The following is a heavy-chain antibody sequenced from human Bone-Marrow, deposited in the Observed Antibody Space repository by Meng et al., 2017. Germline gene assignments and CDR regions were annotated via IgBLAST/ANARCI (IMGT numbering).Heavy chain of an antibody. CDR1: GFSRSTSGVG. Sequence: QTTLEDIGPTLVKPTQPPRLTCSFPGFSRSTSGVGVGWIRQPPGKALEWLALIYWNDDKRYSPSLKSRLTITKDTSKNQVVLTMTNMDPVDTATYYCAHDSYIAAADWFDPWGQGTLVTVSS. J-gene: IGHJ5*02. V-gene: IGHV2-5*01. D-gene: IGHD6-13*01. CDR2: IYWNDDK. CDR3: AHDSYIAAADWFDP.